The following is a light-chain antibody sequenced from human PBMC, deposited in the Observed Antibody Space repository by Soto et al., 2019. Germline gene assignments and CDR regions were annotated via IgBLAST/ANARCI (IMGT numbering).Light chain of an antibody. CDR3: HQYDTSPRT. V-gene: IGKV3-20*01. CDR2: AAS. J-gene: IGKJ1*01. Sequence: DIVLTQSPGTLSLSPGEGATLSCKVSQSLTSGYLAWYQQKPGQAPRILIYAASSRAPGILDRFSGSGSGTDFSLTISRLEPEDFALYYCHQYDTSPRTFGQGTKVEV. CDR1: QSLTSGY.